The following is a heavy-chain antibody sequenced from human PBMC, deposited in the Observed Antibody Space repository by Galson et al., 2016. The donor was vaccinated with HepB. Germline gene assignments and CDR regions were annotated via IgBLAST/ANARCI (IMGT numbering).Heavy chain of an antibody. CDR3: ARDPGYRAFDY. V-gene: IGHV3-7*01. CDR2: INQDGSLK. Sequence: SLRLSCAASGFTFSESWMTWIRQAPGKGLEFVTNINQDGSLKNYVDSVKGRFTISRDNAKSSLSLQMSILRAEDTAIYYCARDPGYRAFDYWGQGILVTVSS. J-gene: IGHJ4*02. D-gene: IGHD5-12*01. CDR1: GFTFSESW.